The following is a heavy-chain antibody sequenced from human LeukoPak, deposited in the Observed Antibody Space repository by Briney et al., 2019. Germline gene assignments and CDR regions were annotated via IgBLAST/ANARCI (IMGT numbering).Heavy chain of an antibody. D-gene: IGHD6-13*01. J-gene: IGHJ4*02. Sequence: GSLRLSCAASGFTFSSYWMSWVRQAPGKGLEWVSYISTSGNSIYYADSVKGRFTISRDNAKNSLFLQMNSLRAEDTAVYYCATSQGSWPDYFDYWGQGTLVTVSS. CDR3: ATSQGSWPDYFDY. CDR1: GFTFSSYW. CDR2: ISTSGNSI. V-gene: IGHV3-48*04.